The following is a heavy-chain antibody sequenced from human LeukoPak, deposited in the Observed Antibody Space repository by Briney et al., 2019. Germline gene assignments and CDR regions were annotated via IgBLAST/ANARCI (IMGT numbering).Heavy chain of an antibody. Sequence: GRSLRLSCAASGFTFDDYAMHWVRQAPGKGLEWVSGISWNSGSIGYADSVKGRFTISRDNAKNSLYLQMNSLRAEDTALYYCAKDIVGYYYDSSGYFLPDYWGLGTLVTVSS. CDR1: GFTFDDYA. CDR2: ISWNSGSI. V-gene: IGHV3-9*01. J-gene: IGHJ4*02. CDR3: AKDIVGYYYDSSGYFLPDY. D-gene: IGHD3-22*01.